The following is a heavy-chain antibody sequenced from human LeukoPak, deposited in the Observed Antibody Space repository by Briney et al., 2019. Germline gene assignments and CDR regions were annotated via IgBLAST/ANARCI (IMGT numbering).Heavy chain of an antibody. Sequence: PGRSLRPSCAASGFTFSSYGMHWVRQAPGKGLEWVAVISYDGSNKYYADSVKGRFTISRDNSKNTLYLQMNSLRAEDTAVYYCARGSYFDYWGQGTLVTVSS. CDR3: ARGSYFDY. V-gene: IGHV3-30*03. CDR2: ISYDGSNK. CDR1: GFTFSSYG. J-gene: IGHJ4*02.